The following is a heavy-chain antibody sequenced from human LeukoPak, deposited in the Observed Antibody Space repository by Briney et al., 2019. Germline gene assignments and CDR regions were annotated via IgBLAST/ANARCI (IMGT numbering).Heavy chain of an antibody. CDR1: GFTFSSYA. Sequence: PGRSLRLSCAASGFTFSSYAMHWVRQAPGKGLEWVAVISYDGSNKYYADSAKGRFTISRDNSKNTLYLQMNSLRAEDTAVYYCARDGDGFGELSPPYGMDVWGQGTTVTVSS. J-gene: IGHJ6*02. CDR3: ARDGDGFGELSPPYGMDV. V-gene: IGHV3-30-3*01. D-gene: IGHD3-10*01. CDR2: ISYDGSNK.